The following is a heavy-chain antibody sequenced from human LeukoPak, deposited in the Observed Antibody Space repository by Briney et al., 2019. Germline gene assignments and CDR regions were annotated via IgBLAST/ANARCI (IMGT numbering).Heavy chain of an antibody. V-gene: IGHV3-30*18. D-gene: IGHD5-24*01. CDR1: GFTFSSYG. J-gene: IGHJ4*02. CDR2: ISYDGNTQ. Sequence: GGSLRLSCAASGFTFSSYGMHWVRQAPGKGLEWVAVISYDGNTQYYADSVKGRFTISRDNSNNMLSLQMNSLKAEDTAVYYCAKGRMMATIMISFDYWGRGILVTVSS. CDR3: AKGRMMATIMISFDY.